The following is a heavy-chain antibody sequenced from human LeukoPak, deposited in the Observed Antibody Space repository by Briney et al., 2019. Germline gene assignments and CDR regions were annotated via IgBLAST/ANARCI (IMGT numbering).Heavy chain of an antibody. V-gene: IGHV3-11*06. CDR1: GFTFSDYY. CDR2: ISSSSSYT. Sequence: GGSLRLSCAASGFTFSDYYMSWIRQAPGKGLEWVSYISSSSSYTNYADSVKGRFTISRDNAKNSLYLQMNSLRAEDTAVYYCARAPFYGSGSYLHLFGYWGQGTLVTVSS. CDR3: ARAPFYGSGSYLHLFGY. J-gene: IGHJ4*02. D-gene: IGHD3-10*01.